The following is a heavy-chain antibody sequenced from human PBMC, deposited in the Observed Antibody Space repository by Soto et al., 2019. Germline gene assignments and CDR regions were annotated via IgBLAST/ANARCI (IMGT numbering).Heavy chain of an antibody. Sequence: EVQLVESGGGLVQPGRSLRLSCAASGFTFDDYARTWVRQAPGKGLGWVSGISWNSGSIGYADSVKGRFTISRDNAKNSLYLQMNSLRAEDTALYYCAKDSKYSSTWYAEYFQHWGQGTLVTVSS. CDR3: AKDSKYSSTWYAEYFQH. D-gene: IGHD6-13*01. CDR2: ISWNSGSI. V-gene: IGHV3-9*01. CDR1: GFTFDDYA. J-gene: IGHJ1*01.